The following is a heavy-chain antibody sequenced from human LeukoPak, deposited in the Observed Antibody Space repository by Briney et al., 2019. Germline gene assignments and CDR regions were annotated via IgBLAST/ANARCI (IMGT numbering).Heavy chain of an antibody. J-gene: IGHJ4*02. CDR3: AKGPDYYGSGSSYFDY. Sequence: PGGSLRLSCAASGFTFSSYSMNWVRQAPGKGLEWVSYISSSSSTIYYADSVKGRFTISRDNSKNTLYLQMNSLRAEDTAVYYCAKGPDYYGSGSSYFDYWGQGTLVTVSS. D-gene: IGHD3-10*01. CDR2: ISSSSSTI. V-gene: IGHV3-48*01. CDR1: GFTFSSYS.